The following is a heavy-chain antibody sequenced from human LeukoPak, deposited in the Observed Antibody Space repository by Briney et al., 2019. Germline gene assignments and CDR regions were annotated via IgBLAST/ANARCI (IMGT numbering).Heavy chain of an antibody. J-gene: IGHJ6*02. Sequence: GESLKISCKGSGYTFTNYWIGWVRKMPGKGLEWMGIIYPGDSDTRYSPPFQGQVTISADRSISTAYLQWSSLKASDTAIYYCARPPGATRNYNGMDVWGQGTTVTVSS. CDR1: GYTFTNYW. V-gene: IGHV5-51*01. CDR3: ARPPGATRNYNGMDV. CDR2: IYPGDSDT. D-gene: IGHD1-26*01.